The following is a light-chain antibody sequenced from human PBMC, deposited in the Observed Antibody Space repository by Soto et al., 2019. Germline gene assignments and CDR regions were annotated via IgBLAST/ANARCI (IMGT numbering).Light chain of an antibody. CDR1: QSVSSSY. V-gene: IGKV3-20*01. Sequence: EIVLTQAPGTLSLSPGERATRSCRASQSVSSSYLAWYQQKPGQAPRLLIYGASSRATGIPDRFSGSESGTDFTLTISRLEPGDFAVYYFQQYGSSPHTFGQGTKLEIK. CDR2: GAS. J-gene: IGKJ2*01. CDR3: QQYGSSPHT.